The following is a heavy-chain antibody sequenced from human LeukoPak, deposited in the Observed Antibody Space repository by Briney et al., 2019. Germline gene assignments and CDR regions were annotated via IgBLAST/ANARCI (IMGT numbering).Heavy chain of an antibody. CDR2: INPSGGSR. Sequence: VDSVKLSCKASGYTFTRYYLHWVRQAPGQGLEWMGIINPSGGSRSYAQRFHGRITMSRDTSTSTVYMSLSSLRSEYTAVYYCARCVSSTCCHLGIQRLGQASLVAVSS. CDR1: GYTFTRYY. J-gene: IGHJ1*01. D-gene: IGHD2-2*01. V-gene: IGHV1-46*01. CDR3: ARCVSSTCCHLGIQR.